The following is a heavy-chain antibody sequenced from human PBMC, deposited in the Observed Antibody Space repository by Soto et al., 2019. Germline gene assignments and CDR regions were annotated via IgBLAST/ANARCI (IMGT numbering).Heavy chain of an antibody. V-gene: IGHV3-30-3*01. CDR2: KSFDGSTE. Sequence: PGGSLRLSCAASGFTFSSYAMHWVRQAPGKGLEWVTVKSFDGSTEDYADSVKGRFFVSRDNSKNTLYLEMNSLRAEDTAVYYCARGIAARPGWRRHDPWGQGTLVTVSS. D-gene: IGHD6-6*01. CDR1: GFTFSSYA. CDR3: ARGIAARPGWRRHDP. J-gene: IGHJ5*02.